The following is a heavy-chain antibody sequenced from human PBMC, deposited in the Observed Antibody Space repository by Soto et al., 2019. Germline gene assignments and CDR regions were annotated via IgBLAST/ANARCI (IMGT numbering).Heavy chain of an antibody. J-gene: IGHJ4*02. V-gene: IGHV3-33*01. CDR3: ARDEGYPDNGFDY. Sequence: QVQLLESGGGVVQPGTSLRLSWAADGVNVSRHGMHWVRQTPGKGLSWLAVILNDASGHWDEDSVKGRFTISRDNFENTLYLQMNGIRGEDKDMYYCARDEGYPDNGFDYWGQGTLVTVSS. CDR2: ILNDASGH. CDR1: GVNVSRHG. D-gene: IGHD5-12*01.